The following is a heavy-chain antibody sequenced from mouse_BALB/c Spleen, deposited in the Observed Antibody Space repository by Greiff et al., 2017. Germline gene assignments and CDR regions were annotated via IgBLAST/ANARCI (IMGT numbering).Heavy chain of an antibody. CDR1: GFTFSSYY. CDR2: INSNGGST. J-gene: IGHJ2*01. V-gene: IGHV5-6-2*01. CDR3: ARQVGYGNYAFDY. D-gene: IGHD2-10*02. Sequence: EVMLVESGGGLVKLGGSLKLSCAASGFTFSSYYMSWVRQTPEKRLELVAAINSNGGSTYYPDTVKGRFTISRDNAKNTLYLQMSSLKSEDTALYYCARQVGYGNYAFDYWGQGTTLTVSS.